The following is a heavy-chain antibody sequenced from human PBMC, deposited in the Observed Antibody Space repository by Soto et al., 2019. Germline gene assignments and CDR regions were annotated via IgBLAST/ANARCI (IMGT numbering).Heavy chain of an antibody. J-gene: IGHJ4*02. CDR2: ISYDGSNK. Sequence: QVQLVESGGGVVQPGRSLRLSCAASGFTFSSYGMHWVHQAPGKGLEWVTVISYDGSNKYYADSVKGRFTISRDNSKKTLYLQMNSLRAEDTAVYYCAKRGIATEGHYFDYWGQGTLVTVSS. V-gene: IGHV3-30*18. D-gene: IGHD6-13*01. CDR1: GFTFSSYG. CDR3: AKRGIATEGHYFDY.